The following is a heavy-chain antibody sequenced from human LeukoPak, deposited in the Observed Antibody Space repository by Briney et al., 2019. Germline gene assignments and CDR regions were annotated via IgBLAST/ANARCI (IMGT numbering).Heavy chain of an antibody. D-gene: IGHD4-11*01. CDR2: ISDSGRT. V-gene: IGHV4-4*07. CDR3: ARGSELTKTSGHYSFDY. Sequence: SETLSLTCTVSTGSINTYFWTWVGQPAGKGLEWIGRISDSGRTYYNPSLESRVTISLDTSNNQFFLKVTSVTAADTAVYYCARGSELTKTSGHYSFDYWGQGTLVSVSS. J-gene: IGHJ4*02. CDR1: TGSINTYF.